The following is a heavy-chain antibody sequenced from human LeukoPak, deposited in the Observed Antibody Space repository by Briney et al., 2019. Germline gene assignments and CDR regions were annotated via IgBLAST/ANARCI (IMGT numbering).Heavy chain of an antibody. Sequence: SETLSLTCAVYGGSFSGYYWSWIRQPAGKGLEWIGRIYSSGSTNYNPSLKSRVTISVDTSKNQFSLKLSSVTAADTAVYFCSREVLVPATPFRWFDPWGQGTLVTVSS. V-gene: IGHV4-4*07. J-gene: IGHJ5*02. D-gene: IGHD2-15*01. CDR1: GGSFSGYY. CDR3: SREVLVPATPFRWFDP. CDR2: IYSSGST.